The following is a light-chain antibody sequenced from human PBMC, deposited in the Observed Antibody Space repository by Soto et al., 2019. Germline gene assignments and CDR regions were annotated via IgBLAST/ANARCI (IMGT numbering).Light chain of an antibody. V-gene: IGLV1-44*01. CDR2: TND. CDR1: SSNIGSNA. Sequence: QSALTQPPSASGTPGQRVSISCSGSSSNIGSNAVNWFQQFPGTAPKLLIYTNDQRPPGVPDRFSGSKSGTSASLGISGLQSEDEADYYCAAWDDSLNGVVFGGGTKLTVL. CDR3: AAWDDSLNGVV. J-gene: IGLJ2*01.